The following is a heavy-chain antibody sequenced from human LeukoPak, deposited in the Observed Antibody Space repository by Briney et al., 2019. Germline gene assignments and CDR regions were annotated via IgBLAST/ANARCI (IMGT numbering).Heavy chain of an antibody. CDR2: IYYSGST. Sequence: SETLSLTCTVSGGSISSYYWSWIRQPPGKGLEWIGYIYYSGSTNYNPSLKSRVTISVDTSKNQFSLKLSSVTAADTAVYYCARLGRITMVRGVYYFDFWGQGTLSPSPQ. J-gene: IGHJ4*02. V-gene: IGHV4-59*01. CDR3: ARLGRITMVRGVYYFDF. D-gene: IGHD3-10*01. CDR1: GGSISSYY.